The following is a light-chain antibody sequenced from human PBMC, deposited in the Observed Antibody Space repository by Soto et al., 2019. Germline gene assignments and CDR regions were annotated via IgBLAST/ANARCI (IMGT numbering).Light chain of an antibody. V-gene: IGKV3-20*01. CDR1: QSVRNNY. CDR2: GAS. CDR3: QQYGSSPRT. J-gene: IGKJ1*01. Sequence: DSVLRQSRGTLSLSRGEIAGPSCRASQSVRNNYLAWYQQKPGQAPRLLIYGASSRATGIPDRFSGSGSGTDFTLTISRLEPEDFAVYYCQQYGSSPRTFGQGTKVDNK.